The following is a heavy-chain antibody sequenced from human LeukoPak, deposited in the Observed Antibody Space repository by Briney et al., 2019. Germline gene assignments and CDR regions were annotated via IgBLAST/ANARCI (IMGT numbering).Heavy chain of an antibody. Sequence: GGSLRLSWAASGFTFIGHWMSWVRQAPGKGLERVANINQGGSDKYYVDSVKGRFTISRDKANNLLYLQMNSLRGEDTAVYYCTRDRSRAEDDWGQGTLVTVSS. V-gene: IGHV3-7*01. CDR3: TRDRSRAEDD. D-gene: IGHD1-14*01. CDR2: INQGGSDK. J-gene: IGHJ4*02. CDR1: GFTFIGHW.